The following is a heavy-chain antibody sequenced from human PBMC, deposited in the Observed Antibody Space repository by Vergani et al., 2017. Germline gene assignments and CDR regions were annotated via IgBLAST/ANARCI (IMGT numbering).Heavy chain of an antibody. CDR3: ARAVPAAAIPGGYFDY. Sequence: QVQLQQWGAGLLKPSETLSLTCAVYGGSFSGYYWSWIRQPPGKGLEWIGEINHSGSTNYNPSLKSRVTISVDTSKNQFSLKLSSVTAADTAVYYCARAVPAAAIPGGYFDYWGQGTLVTVSS. J-gene: IGHJ4*02. V-gene: IGHV4-34*01. D-gene: IGHD2-2*01. CDR1: GGSFSGYY. CDR2: INHSGST.